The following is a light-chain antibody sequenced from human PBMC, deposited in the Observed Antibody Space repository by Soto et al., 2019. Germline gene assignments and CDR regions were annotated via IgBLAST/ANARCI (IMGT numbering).Light chain of an antibody. J-gene: IGLJ3*02. CDR2: DDS. CDR1: NIGTKS. V-gene: IGLV3-21*02. CDR3: QVWDTGSEHWV. Sequence: SYELTQPPSVSVAPGQTARIACGGTNIGTKSVHWYQQKPGQAPVLVVYDDSDRPSGIPERFSGSNSGNTATLTISRVEAGDEAAYSCQVWDTGSEHWVFGGGTKLTVL.